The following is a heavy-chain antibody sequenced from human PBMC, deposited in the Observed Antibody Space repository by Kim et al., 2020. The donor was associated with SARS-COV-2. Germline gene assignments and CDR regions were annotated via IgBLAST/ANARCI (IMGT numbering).Heavy chain of an antibody. CDR1: GYTFNTYA. V-gene: IGHV7-4-1*02. J-gene: IGHJ4*02. CDR2: INTNTGNP. Sequence: ASVKVSCKASGYTFNTYAINWVRQAPGQGLEWMGWINTNTGNPTYAQGFTGRFVFSLDTSVTTAYLQIISLKTDDTAVYYCAAGGDRNRHDYWGQGTLVTVSS. CDR3: AAGGDRNRHDY. D-gene: IGHD6-13*01.